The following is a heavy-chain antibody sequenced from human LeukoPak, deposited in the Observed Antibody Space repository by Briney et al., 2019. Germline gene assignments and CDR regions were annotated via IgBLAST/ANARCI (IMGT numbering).Heavy chain of an antibody. CDR2: IYHSGLT. J-gene: IGHJ3*01. CDR3: ARXQRVVVPAXDPPHGXDX. V-gene: IGHV4-38-2*01. CDR1: GFSISSGYY. D-gene: IGHD2-2*01. Sequence: PSETLSLTCAVSGFSISSGYYWGWIRQPPGKGLEWIGNIYHSGLTDYNPSLQSRVTISLDTFKTQFSLKLISVTAADTAMYYCARXQRVVVPAXDPPHGXDXWGXGXXVTVSS.